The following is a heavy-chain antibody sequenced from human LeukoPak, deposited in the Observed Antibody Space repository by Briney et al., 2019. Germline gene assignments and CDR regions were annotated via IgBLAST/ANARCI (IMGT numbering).Heavy chain of an antibody. Sequence: SETLSLTCTVSGYSISSGYYWGWIRQPPGKGLEWIGSVYYSGSTHYNPSLKSRVTISVDTSKNQFPLKLSSVTAADTAVYYCAREGSRFLLYNWFDPWGQGTLVTVSS. V-gene: IGHV4-38-2*02. CDR1: GYSISSGYY. D-gene: IGHD3-16*01. CDR2: VYYSGST. CDR3: AREGSRFLLYNWFDP. J-gene: IGHJ5*02.